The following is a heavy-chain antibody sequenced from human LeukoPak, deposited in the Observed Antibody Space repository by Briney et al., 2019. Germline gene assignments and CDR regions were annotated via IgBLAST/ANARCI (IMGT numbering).Heavy chain of an antibody. V-gene: IGHV1-2*02. J-gene: IGHJ4*02. Sequence: ASVKVSCKASGYTLTGYYMHWVRQATGQGLEWLGWINPNSGGTNYAQKFQGRVTMTRDTSISTAYMELSRLRSDDTAVYYCARDYGKHIVVVPAAIPGDYWGQGTLVTVSS. D-gene: IGHD2-2*02. CDR1: GYTLTGYY. CDR3: ARDYGKHIVVVPAAIPGDY. CDR2: INPNSGGT.